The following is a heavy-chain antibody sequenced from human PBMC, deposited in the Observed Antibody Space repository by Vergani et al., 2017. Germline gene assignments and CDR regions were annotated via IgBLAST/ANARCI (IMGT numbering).Heavy chain of an antibody. CDR3: ARARKFRFGVVWENWFDP. CDR2: MNGDGDTI. Sequence: VQLVESGGGLVKPGGSLRLSCAASGFTFNEYWMHWARQVPGKGLVWVSGMNGDGDTISYADSVKGRFTISRDNAKNTLFLQRNSLRAEDTAVYYCARARKFRFGVVWENWFDPWGQGTLVTVSS. CDR1: GFTFNEYW. D-gene: IGHD3-3*01. V-gene: IGHV3-74*02. J-gene: IGHJ5*02.